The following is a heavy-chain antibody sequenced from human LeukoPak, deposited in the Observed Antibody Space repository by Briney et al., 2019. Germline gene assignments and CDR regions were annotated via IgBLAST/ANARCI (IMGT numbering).Heavy chain of an antibody. D-gene: IGHD5-18*01. Sequence: GESLKISCKGSGYSFTGYWIGWVRQMPGKGLEWMGIIYPGDSDARYSPSFQGRVTISADKSISTAYLQWHSLKASDTAMYYCAKTPRAYTYGTYDYWGQGTLVTVSS. CDR2: IYPGDSDA. J-gene: IGHJ4*02. CDR1: GYSFTGYW. CDR3: AKTPRAYTYGTYDY. V-gene: IGHV5-51*01.